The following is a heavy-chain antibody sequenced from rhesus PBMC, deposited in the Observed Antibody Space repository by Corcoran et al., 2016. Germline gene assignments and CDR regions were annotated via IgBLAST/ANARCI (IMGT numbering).Heavy chain of an antibody. Sequence: QVQLQESGPGLVKPSETLSLTCAVSGDSISSGYCWRCIRQPPGKGLYLIGYIGCTIGSTNYNPSLQSRVTISKDTSKNQCSLRLSSVTAADTAVYYCVRTLSLDYWGQGVLVTVSS. CDR3: VRTLSLDY. CDR2: IGCTIGST. J-gene: IGHJ4*01. V-gene: IGHV4-127*01. CDR1: GDSISSGYC.